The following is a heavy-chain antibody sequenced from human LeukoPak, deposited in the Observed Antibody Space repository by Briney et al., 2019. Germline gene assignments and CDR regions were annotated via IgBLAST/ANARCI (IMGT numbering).Heavy chain of an antibody. CDR2: VYYTGST. CDR1: GGSVTSGGYY. J-gene: IGHJ6*02. V-gene: IGHV4-31*03. CDR3: ARISAGRYGMDV. D-gene: IGHD6-6*01. Sequence: SQTPSLTCTVSGGSVTSGGYYWSWIRQHPGKGLEWIGYVYYTGSTYYNPSLKSRVTISPDTSKNQFSLKVTSVTAADTAVYYCARISAGRYGMDVWGQGTTVTVSS.